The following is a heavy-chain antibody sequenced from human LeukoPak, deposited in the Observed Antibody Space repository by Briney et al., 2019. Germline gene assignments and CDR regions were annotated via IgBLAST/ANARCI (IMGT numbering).Heavy chain of an antibody. CDR2: FYHGGST. D-gene: IGHD4-17*01. CDR1: GGSFSGYY. CDR3: AREREGPYGYLDY. Sequence: PSETLSLTCAVSGGSFSGYYWDWLRQPPGKGLEWIGPFYHGGSTYYNPSLKSRVTISVDTSKNQFSLNLTSVTAADTAVYYCAREREGPYGYLDYWGQGTLVTVSS. V-gene: IGHV4-38-2*02. J-gene: IGHJ4*02.